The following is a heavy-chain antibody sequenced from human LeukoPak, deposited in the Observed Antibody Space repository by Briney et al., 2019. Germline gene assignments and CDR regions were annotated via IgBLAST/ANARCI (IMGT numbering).Heavy chain of an antibody. Sequence: PGGSLRLSCAASGFTFSSYAMSWVRQAPGKGLEWVSAISGSGGSTYYADSVKGRFTISRDNSKNTLYLQTNSLRAEDTAVYYCAKDHGGCSGGSCYHFDYWGQGTLVTVSS. D-gene: IGHD2-15*01. CDR1: GFTFSSYA. CDR2: ISGSGGST. J-gene: IGHJ4*02. CDR3: AKDHGGCSGGSCYHFDY. V-gene: IGHV3-23*01.